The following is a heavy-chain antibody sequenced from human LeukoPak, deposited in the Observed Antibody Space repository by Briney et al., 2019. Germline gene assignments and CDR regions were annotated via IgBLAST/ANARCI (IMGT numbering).Heavy chain of an antibody. CDR2: IHHSGST. J-gene: IGHJ5*02. V-gene: IGHV4-39*07. Sequence: SETLSLTCTVSGGSITSGTFYWGWTRQPPGKGLEWIGTIHHSGSTSYNPSLQGRVTISVDTSNNQFSLRLSSVTAADTAVYYCARAGIPSTGDYFDPWGQGTLVTVSS. D-gene: IGHD5/OR15-5a*01. CDR3: ARAGIPSTGDYFDP. CDR1: GGSITSGTFY.